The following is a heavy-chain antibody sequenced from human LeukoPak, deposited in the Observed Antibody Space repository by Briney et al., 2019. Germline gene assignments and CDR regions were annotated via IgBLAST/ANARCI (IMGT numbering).Heavy chain of an antibody. CDR2: IDWDDDK. V-gene: IGHV2-70*01. CDR1: GFSPSTSGMC. CDR3: VLSLMGYWFSFGP. D-gene: IGHD3-22*01. J-gene: IGHJ5*02. Sequence: SGPALVKPTQTLALTCTFSGFSPSTSGMCVSWIRQPPGKALEWLALIDWDDDKYYSTSLKTRLTISKDTSKNQVVLTMTNMDPVDTATYYCVLSLMGYWFSFGPWGQGTLVTVSS.